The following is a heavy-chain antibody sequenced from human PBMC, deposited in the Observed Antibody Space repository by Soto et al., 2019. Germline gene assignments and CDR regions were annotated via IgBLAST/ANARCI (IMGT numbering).Heavy chain of an antibody. J-gene: IGHJ4*02. D-gene: IGHD6-13*01. CDR3: ARATYNAASGTALIDY. CDR1: DGSISSSNW. Sequence: SETLSLTCTVSDGSISSSNWWSWVRQPPGEGLEWIGEIYHGGSTNYNPSLKSRVTISVDKSRNQFSLKLSSVTAADTAVYYCARATYNAASGTALIDYWGQGTLVTVS. V-gene: IGHV4-4*02. CDR2: IYHGGST.